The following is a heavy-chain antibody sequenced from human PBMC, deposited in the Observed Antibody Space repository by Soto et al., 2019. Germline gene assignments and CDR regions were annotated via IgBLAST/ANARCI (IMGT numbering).Heavy chain of an antibody. Sequence: PSETLSLTCTVSGGSISSGDYYWSWIRQPPGKGLEWIGYIYYSGSTYYNPSLKSRVTISVDTSNNQFSLKLSSVTAADTAVYYCARVYFGSGWYENWFDPWGQGTLVTVSS. CDR3: ARVYFGSGWYENWFDP. CDR1: GGSISSGDYY. D-gene: IGHD6-19*01. J-gene: IGHJ5*02. V-gene: IGHV4-30-4*01. CDR2: IYYSGST.